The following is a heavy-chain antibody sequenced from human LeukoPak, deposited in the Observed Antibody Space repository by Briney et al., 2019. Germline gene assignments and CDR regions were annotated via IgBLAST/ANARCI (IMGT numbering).Heavy chain of an antibody. Sequence: GESLKISCKGFGYSFTNYWIDRVRPMPGKGLEWMGLIYPGDSDTRYSPSFQGQVTISADKSISTAYLQWSSLKASDTAMYYCARLTSGVETYYYYYYMDVWGKGTTVTVSS. V-gene: IGHV5-51*01. D-gene: IGHD1-14*01. J-gene: IGHJ6*03. CDR1: GYSFTNYW. CDR2: IYPGDSDT. CDR3: ARLTSGVETYYYYYYMDV.